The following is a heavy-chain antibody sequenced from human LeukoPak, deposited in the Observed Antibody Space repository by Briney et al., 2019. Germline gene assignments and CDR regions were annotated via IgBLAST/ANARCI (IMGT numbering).Heavy chain of an antibody. CDR1: GGSFSGYY. J-gene: IGHJ4*02. CDR3: ARQGRVYYGSGSYYMRWDY. V-gene: IGHV4-34*01. CDR2: INHSGST. D-gene: IGHD3-10*01. Sequence: SETLSLTCAVYGGSFSGYYWSWIRQPPGKGLEWIGEINHSGSTNYNPSLKSRVTISVDTSKNQFSLKLSSVTAADTAVYYCARQGRVYYGSGSYYMRWDYWGQGTLVTVSS.